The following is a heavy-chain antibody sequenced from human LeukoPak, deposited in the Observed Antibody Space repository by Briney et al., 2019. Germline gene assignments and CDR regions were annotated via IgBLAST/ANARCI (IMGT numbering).Heavy chain of an antibody. D-gene: IGHD2-15*01. CDR3: VRDYFCSGGTCDDCFDP. Sequence: GASVKVSCKASGYTFTNYGISWVRQAPGQGLEWMAWISTYDHDTNYTQNFRGRVTMTTDTSTSTAYMELRSLGSDDTAVYYCVRDYFCSGGTCDDCFDPWGQGTLVTVSS. V-gene: IGHV1-18*01. CDR1: GYTFTNYG. J-gene: IGHJ5*02. CDR2: ISTYDHDT.